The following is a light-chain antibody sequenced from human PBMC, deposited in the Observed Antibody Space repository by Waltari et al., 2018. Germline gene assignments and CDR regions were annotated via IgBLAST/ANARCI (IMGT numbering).Light chain of an antibody. J-gene: IGLJ3*02. Sequence: QSALTQPAFVSGSPGQSITLSCTGTSNDVGIYTYISWYQQHPGKAPKLIIYHLNNRPSGVSNRFSGSKSGNTASLTISGLQAEDEADYYCSSYASSLTLVFGGGTKLTVL. CDR3: SSYASSLTLV. CDR1: SNDVGIYTY. CDR2: HLN. V-gene: IGLV2-14*03.